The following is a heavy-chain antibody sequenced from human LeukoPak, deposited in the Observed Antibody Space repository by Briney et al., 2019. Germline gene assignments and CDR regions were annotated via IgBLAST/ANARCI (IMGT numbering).Heavy chain of an antibody. CDR3: ARDCGGDCYQAY. CDR1: GYTFTGYY. V-gene: IGHV1-2*02. J-gene: IGHJ4*02. Sequence: ASVKVSCKASGYTFTGYYMHWVRQAPGQGLEWMGWINPNSGGTNYAQKFQGRVTMTRDTSISTAYMELSRLRSDDTAVYYCARDCGGDCYQAYWGQGTLVTVSS. D-gene: IGHD2-21*02. CDR2: INPNSGGT.